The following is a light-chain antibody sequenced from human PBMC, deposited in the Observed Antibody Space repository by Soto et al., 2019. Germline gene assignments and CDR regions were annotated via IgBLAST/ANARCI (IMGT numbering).Light chain of an antibody. CDR2: QAS. Sequence: DIQMTQSPSTLSASVGDRVTITCRARQSVSYWLAWYQQKPGKAPKLLIYQASSLESGVPSRFSGSGSGPEFTLTISSLQPDDFATYCCQQYYSYPWTCGQGTKAEIK. CDR3: QQYYSYPWT. V-gene: IGKV1-5*03. CDR1: QSVSYW. J-gene: IGKJ1*01.